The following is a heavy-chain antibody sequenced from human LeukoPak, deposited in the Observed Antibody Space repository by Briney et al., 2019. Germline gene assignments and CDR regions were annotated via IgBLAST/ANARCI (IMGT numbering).Heavy chain of an antibody. J-gene: IGHJ6*02. CDR2: ISGSGGST. V-gene: IGHV3-23*01. CDR1: GFTFSSYA. D-gene: IGHD5-12*01. Sequence: GGSLRLSCAASGFTFSSYAMSWVRQAPGKGLEWVSAISGSGGSTYYADSVKGRFTISRDNSKNTLYLQMNSPRAEDTAVYYCAKDRHYQWLRNQGPDTSEYYYGMDVWGQGTTVTVSS. CDR3: AKDRHYQWLRNQGPDTSEYYYGMDV.